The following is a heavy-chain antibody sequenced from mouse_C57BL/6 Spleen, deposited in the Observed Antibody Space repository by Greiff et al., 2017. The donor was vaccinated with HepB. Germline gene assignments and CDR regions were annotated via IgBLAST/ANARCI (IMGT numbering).Heavy chain of an antibody. CDR1: GYTFTSYW. CDR3: ARGGQNYYGSSWFAY. V-gene: IGHV1-52*01. Sequence: VQLQQPGAELVRPGSSVKLSCKASGYTFTSYWMHWVKQRPIQGLEWIGNIDPSDSETHYNQKFKDKATLTVDKSSSTAYMQLSSLTSEDSAVYYCARGGQNYYGSSWFAYWGQGTLVTVSA. CDR2: IDPSDSET. D-gene: IGHD1-1*01. J-gene: IGHJ3*01.